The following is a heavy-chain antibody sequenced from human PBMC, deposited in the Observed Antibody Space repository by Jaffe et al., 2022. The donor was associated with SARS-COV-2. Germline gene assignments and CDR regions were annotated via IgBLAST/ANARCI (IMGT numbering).Heavy chain of an antibody. V-gene: IGHV3-33*01. CDR2: IWYDGSNK. D-gene: IGHD2-15*01. Sequence: QVQLVESGGGVVQPGRSLRLSCAASGFTFSSYGMHWVRQAPGKGLEWVAVIWYDGSNKYYADSVKGRFTISRDNSKNTLYLQMNSLRAEDTAVYYCAREYCSGGSCLGYWGQGTLVTVSS. CDR1: GFTFSSYG. J-gene: IGHJ4*02. CDR3: AREYCSGGSCLGY.